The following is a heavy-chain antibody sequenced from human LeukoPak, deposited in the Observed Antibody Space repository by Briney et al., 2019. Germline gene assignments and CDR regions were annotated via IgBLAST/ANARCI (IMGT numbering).Heavy chain of an antibody. CDR2: ISGYNGDT. J-gene: IGHJ4*02. V-gene: IGHV1-18*01. Sequence: ASVKVSCKASGYSLRDYGIGWVRQAPGQGLEWMGWISGYNGDTNYAQKVQGRVTMTTDTSTNTGYMELRSLRSDDTAVYYCTREWSGFFEFWGQGTLVTVSS. CDR1: GYSLRDYG. D-gene: IGHD6-25*01. CDR3: TREWSGFFEF.